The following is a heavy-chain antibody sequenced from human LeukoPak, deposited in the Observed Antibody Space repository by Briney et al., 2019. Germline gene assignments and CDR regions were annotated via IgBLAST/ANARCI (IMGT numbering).Heavy chain of an antibody. J-gene: IGHJ4*02. Sequence: GGSLRLSCAASGFTFSSYEMNWVRQAPGKGLEWVSYISTTGSPIYYADPVKGRFTISSDNARNSLYPQMDSLRAEDTAVYYCATFNVYWGQGTLVTVSS. CDR3: ATFNVY. CDR2: ISTTGSPI. CDR1: GFTFSSYE. V-gene: IGHV3-48*03.